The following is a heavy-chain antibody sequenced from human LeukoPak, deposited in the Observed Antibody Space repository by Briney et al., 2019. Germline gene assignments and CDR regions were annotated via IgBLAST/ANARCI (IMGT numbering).Heavy chain of an antibody. V-gene: IGHV3-48*03. CDR1: GFTFSSCE. CDR3: ARRYYYDSSGRSYYYYYYMDV. J-gene: IGHJ6*03. D-gene: IGHD3-22*01. Sequence: GGSLRLSCAASGFTFSSCEMNWVRQAPGKGLEWVSYISSSGSTIYYADSVKGRFTISRDNAKNSLYLQMNSLRAEDTAVYYCARRYYYDSSGRSYYYYYYMDVWGKGTTVTVSS. CDR2: ISSSGSTI.